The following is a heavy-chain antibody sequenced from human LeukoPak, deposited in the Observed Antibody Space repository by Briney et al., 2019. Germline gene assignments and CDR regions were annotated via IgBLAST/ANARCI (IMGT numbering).Heavy chain of an antibody. CDR2: IYYSGST. CDR1: GGSFSSYY. V-gene: IGHV4-39*01. D-gene: IGHD1-20*01. Sequence: SETLSLTCAVYGGSFSSYYWGWIRQPPGKGLEWIGSIYYSGSTYYNPSLKSRVTISVDTSKNQFSLKLSSVTAADTAVYYCARYYNWNYYFDYWGQGTLVTVSS. J-gene: IGHJ4*02. CDR3: ARYYNWNYYFDY.